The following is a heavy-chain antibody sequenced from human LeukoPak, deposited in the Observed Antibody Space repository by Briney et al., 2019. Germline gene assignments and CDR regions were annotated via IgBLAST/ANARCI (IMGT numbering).Heavy chain of an antibody. V-gene: IGHV4-34*01. Sequence: PWGTLSLTCAVYGGSFSDYYWSWIRQSPGKGLEWIGEIKSTGTTNWIGETKHSESTNYNPSLKSRVTISADTSKNQFSLKLTSVTAADTAVYYCARVFRSDTRDYYLGYWGQGTLVTVYS. CDR3: ARVFRSDTRDYYLGY. CDR1: GGSFSDYY. D-gene: IGHD2-2*01. J-gene: IGHJ4*02. CDR2: TKHSEST.